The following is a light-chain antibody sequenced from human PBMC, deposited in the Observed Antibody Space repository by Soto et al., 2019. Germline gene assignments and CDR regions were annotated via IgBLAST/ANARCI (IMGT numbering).Light chain of an antibody. CDR3: HPSYVILGT. CDR1: QYIGDF. V-gene: IGKV1-39*01. Sequence: SAAVGALKKITYRASQYIGDFLNWYQQTPGNPPKLLIFGASNLHIGVPSRFSGSGHGTECTLTRCTVPPEHLAPYSCHPSYVILGTCGRGTKVDIK. CDR2: GAS. J-gene: IGKJ1*01.